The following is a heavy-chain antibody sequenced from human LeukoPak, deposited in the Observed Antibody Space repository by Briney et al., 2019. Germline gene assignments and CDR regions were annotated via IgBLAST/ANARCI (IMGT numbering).Heavy chain of an antibody. J-gene: IGHJ6*03. CDR3: ARSPIAVDDKEDYYYYYMDV. D-gene: IGHD3-9*01. Sequence: PSETLSLTCTVSDGSVSSGGCYWTWIRQHPGKGLEWIGYVYYSGTTYYNPSLKSRVTISVDTSEDQFSLKLSSVTAADTAVYSCARSPIAVDDKEDYYYYYMDVWGKGTTVTVSS. CDR2: VYYSGTT. V-gene: IGHV4-31*03. CDR1: DGSVSSGGCY.